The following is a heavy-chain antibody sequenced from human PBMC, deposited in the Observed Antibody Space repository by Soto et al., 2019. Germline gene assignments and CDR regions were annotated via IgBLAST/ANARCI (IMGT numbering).Heavy chain of an antibody. CDR3: ARQPGAFGYYMDF. CDR1: GGSISSSDYY. J-gene: IGHJ6*03. CDR2: IYYSGTT. D-gene: IGHD3-3*01. Sequence: QLQLQESGPGLVKPSETLSLTCTVSGGSISSSDYYWGWIRQPPGKGLEWIGAIYYSGTTYYSPXXXXXXXXXXXXXXXXXXXKRGFLPSADTAVYFCARQPGAFGYYMDFW. V-gene: IGHV4-39*01.